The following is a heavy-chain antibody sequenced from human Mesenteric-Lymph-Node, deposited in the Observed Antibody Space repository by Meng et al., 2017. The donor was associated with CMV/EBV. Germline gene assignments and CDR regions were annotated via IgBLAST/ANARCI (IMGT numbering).Heavy chain of an antibody. J-gene: IGHJ4*02. CDR1: GGSFSGYY. V-gene: IGHV4-34*01. CDR2: INHSGST. CDR3: ARGFPELRSFDY. D-gene: IGHD1-26*01. Sequence: LTCAVYGGSFSGYYWSWIRQTPGKGLEWIGEINHSGSTNYTPSLKSRVTILVDTPKNQFSLKLSSVTAADTAVYYCARGFPELRSFDYWGQGTLVTVSS.